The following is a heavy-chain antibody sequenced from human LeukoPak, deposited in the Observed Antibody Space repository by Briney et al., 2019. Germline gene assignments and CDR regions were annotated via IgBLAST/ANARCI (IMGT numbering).Heavy chain of an antibody. V-gene: IGHV1-18*01. J-gene: IGHJ5*02. Sequence: ASVKVSCKASGYTFTNYGISWVRQAPGQGLEWMGWISAYNGNTNYAQKLQGRVTMTTDTSTSTAYMELRSLRSDDTAVYYCATSQIVPAASALFDPWGQGTLVTVSS. D-gene: IGHD2-2*01. CDR2: ISAYNGNT. CDR3: ATSQIVPAASALFDP. CDR1: GYTFTNYG.